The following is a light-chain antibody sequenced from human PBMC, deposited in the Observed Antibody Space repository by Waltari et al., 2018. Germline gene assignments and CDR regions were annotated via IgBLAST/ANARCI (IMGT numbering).Light chain of an antibody. Sequence: QSALTQPASVSGSPGQSIPISCPGTSSDVGGYNYVSWYQQHPRKAPKLMIYDVSKWPSGVSNRFSGSKSGNTASLTMSGLQAEDEADYYCSSYTSSSTSWVFGGGTKLTVL. CDR1: SSDVGGYNY. CDR2: DVS. CDR3: SSYTSSSTSWV. J-gene: IGLJ3*02. V-gene: IGLV2-14*01.